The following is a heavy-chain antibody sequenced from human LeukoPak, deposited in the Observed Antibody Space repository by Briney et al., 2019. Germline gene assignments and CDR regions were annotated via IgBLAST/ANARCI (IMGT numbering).Heavy chain of an antibody. V-gene: IGHV3-43D*03. CDR1: GFTFDDYA. D-gene: IGHD3-10*01. J-gene: IGHJ6*02. Sequence: GGSLRLSCAASGFTFDDYAMHWVRQAPGKGLEWVSLISWDGGSTYYADSVKGRFTISRDNSKNSLYLQMNSPRAEDTALYYCAKSTSGSYYYGMDVWGQGTTVTVSS. CDR2: ISWDGGST. CDR3: AKSTSGSYYYGMDV.